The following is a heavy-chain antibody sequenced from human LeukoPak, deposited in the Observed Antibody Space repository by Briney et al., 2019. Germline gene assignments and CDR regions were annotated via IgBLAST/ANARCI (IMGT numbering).Heavy chain of an antibody. CDR1: GFTFSSYG. CDR3: ASAAGPFDN. D-gene: IGHD6-13*01. J-gene: IGHJ4*02. V-gene: IGHV3-33*01. Sequence: GGSLRLSCLASGFTFSSYGMHWVRQAPGKGPEWVAVIWFDGSNKYYADSVKGRFTISRDNSKNTLYLEMNSLRAEDTAVYYCASAAGPFDNWGQGTLVTVSS. CDR2: IWFDGSNK.